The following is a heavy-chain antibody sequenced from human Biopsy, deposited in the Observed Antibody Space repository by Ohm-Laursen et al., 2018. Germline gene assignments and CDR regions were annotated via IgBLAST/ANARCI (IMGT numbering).Heavy chain of an antibody. V-gene: IGHV3-21*01. D-gene: IGHD6-6*01. CDR1: GFSVSRYD. CDR3: ARDSSRRAREGGMDV. Sequence: GSLRLSRAASGFSVSRYDMNWVRQAPGKGLEWISYISETSSHIYDADSVRGRFTVARDIAKNSLYLQLNSLRVEDTAVYYCARDSSRRAREGGMDVWGQGTTVTVSS. J-gene: IGHJ6*02. CDR2: ISETSSHI.